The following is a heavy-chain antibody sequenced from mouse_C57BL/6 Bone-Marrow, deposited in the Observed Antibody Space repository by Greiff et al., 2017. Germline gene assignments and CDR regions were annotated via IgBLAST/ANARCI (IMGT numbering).Heavy chain of an antibody. CDR1: GFNIKDDY. CDR2: IDPENGDT. D-gene: IGHD2-2*01. J-gene: IGHJ2*01. CDR3: TTYGYDVYYFDY. Sequence: VQLQQSGAELVRPGASVKLSCTASGFNIKDDYMHWVKQRPEQGLEWIGWIDPENGDTEYASKFQGKATITADTSSNTAYLQLSSLTSEDTAVYYCTTYGYDVYYFDYWGQGTTLTVSS. V-gene: IGHV14-4*01.